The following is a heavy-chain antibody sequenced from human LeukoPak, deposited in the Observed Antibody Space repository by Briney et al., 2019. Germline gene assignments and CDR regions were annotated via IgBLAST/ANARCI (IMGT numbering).Heavy chain of an antibody. V-gene: IGHV3-74*01. CDR3: ARVTTMVRGVRDYYYYLDV. D-gene: IGHD3-10*01. CDR1: GFTFSSYW. Sequence: GGSLRLSCAASGFTFSSYWMHWVRQAPGKGLVWVSRINSDGSSTSYADSVKGRFTISRDNAKNTLYLQMNSLRAEDTAVYYCARVTTMVRGVRDYYYYLDVWGKGTTVTISS. CDR2: INSDGSST. J-gene: IGHJ6*03.